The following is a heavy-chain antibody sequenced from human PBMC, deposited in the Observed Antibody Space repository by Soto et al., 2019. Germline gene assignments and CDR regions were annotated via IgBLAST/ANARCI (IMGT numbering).Heavy chain of an antibody. CDR1: GFTFTSSA. Sequence: SVKVSCKASGFTFTSSAMQWVRQARGQRLEWIGWIVVGSGNTNYAQKFQERVTITRDMSTSTAYMELSSLRSEDTAVYYCATMREMSSSSRSYYMDVWGKGTTVTVSS. D-gene: IGHD6-6*01. CDR2: IVVGSGNT. CDR3: ATMREMSSSSRSYYMDV. V-gene: IGHV1-58*02. J-gene: IGHJ6*03.